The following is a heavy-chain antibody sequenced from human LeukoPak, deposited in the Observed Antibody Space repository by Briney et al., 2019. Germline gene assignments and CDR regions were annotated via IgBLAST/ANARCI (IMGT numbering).Heavy chain of an antibody. CDR2: IYYSGST. D-gene: IGHD3-22*01. CDR3: ASGLGYYYDSSGYPCS. CDR1: GGPISSSSYY. V-gene: IGHV4-39*07. J-gene: IGHJ4*02. Sequence: PSETLSLTCIVSGGPISSSSYYWGWIRQPPGKGLEWIGSIYYSGSTYYNPSLKSRVTISVDTSKNQFSLKLSSVTAADTAVYYYASGLGYYYDSSGYPCSWGQGTLVTVSS.